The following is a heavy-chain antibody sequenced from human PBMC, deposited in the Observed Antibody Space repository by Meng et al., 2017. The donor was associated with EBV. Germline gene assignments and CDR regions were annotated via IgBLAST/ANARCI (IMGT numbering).Heavy chain of an antibody. V-gene: IGHV1-69*01. J-gene: IGHJ4*02. CDR2: RIPMVGAP. D-gene: IGHD3-10*01. CDR3: ASESGRGFTPDY. Sequence: QIQLLKSGAEVRRPGSWVKVSCRTSGGSFRSDAVSWVQQAPGQGLEWMGGRIPMVGAPHYAQKFQGRVTIIADESTSTHSMELNSLRSEDTAMYYCASESGRGFTPDYWGQGTLVTVSS. CDR1: GGSFRSDA.